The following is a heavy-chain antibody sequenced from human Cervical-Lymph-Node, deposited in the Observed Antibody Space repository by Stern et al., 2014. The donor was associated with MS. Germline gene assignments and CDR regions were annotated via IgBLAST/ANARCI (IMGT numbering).Heavy chain of an antibody. CDR1: GYTFNIYA. CDR2: INTGNGNT. D-gene: IGHD2-15*01. Sequence: VQLVQSGAEVKKPGASVTVSCKASGYTFNIYAMHWVRQAPGQRLEWMGWINTGNGNTKYSQNFQGRVTITRDTSENTAYMELSSLRSEDTAVYYCARVVVVAGTVWSDYWGQGTLVTVSS. CDR3: ARVVVVAGTVWSDY. V-gene: IGHV1-3*04. J-gene: IGHJ4*02.